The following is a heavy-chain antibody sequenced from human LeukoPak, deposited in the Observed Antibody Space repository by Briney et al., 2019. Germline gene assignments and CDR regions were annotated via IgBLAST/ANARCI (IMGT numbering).Heavy chain of an antibody. J-gene: IGHJ4*02. Sequence: SSETLSLTCTVSGGSISSYYWSWIRQPPGKGLEWIGYIYYSGSTNYNPSLKSRVTISVGTSKNQFYTAVYYCARGYYDFWSGYYTPPGVIDYWGQGTLVTVSS. CDR2: IYYSGST. V-gene: IGHV4-59*01. D-gene: IGHD3-3*01. CDR1: GGSISSYY. CDR3: YYTPPGVIDY.